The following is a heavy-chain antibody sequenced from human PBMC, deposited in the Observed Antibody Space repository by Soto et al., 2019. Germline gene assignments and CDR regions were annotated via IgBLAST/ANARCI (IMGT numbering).Heavy chain of an antibody. CDR2: ISYDGSNK. Sequence: QVQLVESGGGVVQPGRSLRLSCAASGFTFSSYAMHWVRQAPGKGLEWVAVISYDGSNKYYADSVNGRFTISRDNSKNTLYLQMNTLRAEDTAVYYCARGPSIAARPAYYYYGMDVWGQGTTVTVSS. CDR3: ARGPSIAARPAYYYYGMDV. D-gene: IGHD6-6*01. CDR1: GFTFSSYA. J-gene: IGHJ6*02. V-gene: IGHV3-30-3*01.